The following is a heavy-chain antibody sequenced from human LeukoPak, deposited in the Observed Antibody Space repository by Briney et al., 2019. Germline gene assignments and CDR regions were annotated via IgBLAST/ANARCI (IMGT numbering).Heavy chain of an antibody. CDR3: ARRASGYETSLGFDY. V-gene: IGHV4-4*02. D-gene: IGHD5-12*01. Sequence: SETLSLTCAVSGGSISSSNWWSWVRQPPGKWLEGIGEIYHSGSTNYNQSLKSRVTISVDKSKNQFSLKLSSVSAADTAVYYCARRASGYETSLGFDYWGQGTLATVSS. J-gene: IGHJ4*02. CDR2: IYHSGST. CDR1: GGSISSSNW.